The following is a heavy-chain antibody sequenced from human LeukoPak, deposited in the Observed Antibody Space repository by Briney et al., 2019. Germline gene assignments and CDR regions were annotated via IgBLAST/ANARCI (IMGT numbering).Heavy chain of an antibody. CDR1: GFTVSSNY. J-gene: IGHJ4*02. D-gene: IGHD3-22*01. Sequence: GGSLRLSCAASGFTVSSNYMSWVRQAPGKGLEWVSVIYSGGSTYYADTVKGRFTISRDNSKNTLYLQMNSLRAEDTAVYYCARGGYYYDSSGPIFDYWGQGTLVTVSS. CDR3: ARGGYYYDSSGPIFDY. CDR2: IYSGGST. V-gene: IGHV3-53*01.